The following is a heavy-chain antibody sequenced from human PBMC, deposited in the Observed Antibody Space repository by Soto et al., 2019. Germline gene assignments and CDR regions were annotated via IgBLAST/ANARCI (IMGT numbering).Heavy chain of an antibody. CDR2: ISYDGSNK. D-gene: IGHD2-15*01. CDR3: AREYAGGYCSGGSCPSRDAFDI. V-gene: IGHV3-30-3*01. CDR1: GFTFSSYA. Sequence: TGGSLRLSCAASGFTFSSYAMHWVRQAPGKGLEWVAVISYDGSNKYYADSVKGRFTISRDNTKNTLYLQMNSLRAEDTAVYYCAREYAGGYCSGGSCPSRDAFDIWGQGTMVTVSS. J-gene: IGHJ3*02.